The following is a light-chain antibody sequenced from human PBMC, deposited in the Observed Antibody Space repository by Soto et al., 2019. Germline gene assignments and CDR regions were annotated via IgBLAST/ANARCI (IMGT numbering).Light chain of an antibody. CDR2: LAS. CDR3: QQYLSIPT. J-gene: IGKJ5*01. V-gene: IGKV4-1*01. CDR1: QTVFYTATNKND. Sequence: DIVMTQSPDSLAVSLGERATINCKSSQTVFYTATNKNDLAWYQQKPGQPPKMLISLASTRESGVPDRFTGSGSGTDFTLTISNLQAEDVAVYYCQQYLSIPTFGQGTRLEIK.